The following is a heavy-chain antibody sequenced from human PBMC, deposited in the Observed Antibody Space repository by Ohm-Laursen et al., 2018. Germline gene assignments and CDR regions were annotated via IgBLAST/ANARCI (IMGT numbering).Heavy chain of an antibody. J-gene: IGHJ3*02. D-gene: IGHD2/OR15-2a*01. CDR3: ARSQFLPLDAFDI. V-gene: IGHV4-59*01. Sequence: GTLSLTCTVSGGSIGNYYWTWIRQAPGQGLEWIGYVYNSGSTHYNPSLKSRVTISIDTSENQFSLKLTSMTPADTAVYYCARSQFLPLDAFDIWGQGAQVIVSS. CDR1: GGSIGNYY. CDR2: VYNSGST.